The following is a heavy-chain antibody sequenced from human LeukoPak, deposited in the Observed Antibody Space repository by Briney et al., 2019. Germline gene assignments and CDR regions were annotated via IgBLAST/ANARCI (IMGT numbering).Heavy chain of an antibody. CDR3: AREYDFWSGDDAFDI. Sequence: SETLSLTCTVSGGSITTYYWTWIRQPPGKGLEWIGYVYHTGGTNYNPSLKSRATISVDMSKNQFSLKLNSVIAADTAVYYCAREYDFWSGDDAFDIWGQGTMVTVSS. V-gene: IGHV4-59*12. J-gene: IGHJ3*02. CDR2: VYHTGGT. D-gene: IGHD3-3*01. CDR1: GGSITTYY.